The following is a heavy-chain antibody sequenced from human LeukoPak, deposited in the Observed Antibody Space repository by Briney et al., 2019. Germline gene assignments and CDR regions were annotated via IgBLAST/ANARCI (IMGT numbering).Heavy chain of an antibody. Sequence: SETLSLTCTVSGGSISTYYWGWIRQPAGKGLEWIGRIYTSGSTNYNPSLKSRLTMSVYTSKNQFSLKLNSGTAADTAVYFCARDSSRSGYYDFWGQGTLVTVSS. V-gene: IGHV4-4*07. CDR1: GGSISTYY. CDR3: ARDSSRSGYYDF. D-gene: IGHD6-19*01. J-gene: IGHJ4*02. CDR2: IYTSGST.